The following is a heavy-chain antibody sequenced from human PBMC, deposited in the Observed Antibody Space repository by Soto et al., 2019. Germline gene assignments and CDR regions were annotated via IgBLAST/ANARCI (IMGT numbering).Heavy chain of an antibody. CDR2: TSDSGGST. J-gene: IGHJ4*02. V-gene: IGHV3-23*01. D-gene: IGHD2-15*01. CDR1: GFTFSSYA. Sequence: EVQLLESGGGLVQPGGSLRLSCAASGFTFSSYAMSWVRQAPGKGLEWVSATSDSGGSTYYADSVKGRFTISRDNSKNTLYLQMNSLRAEDTAVYYCAKRTSGGSATPNFDYWGQGTLVTVSS. CDR3: AKRTSGGSATPNFDY.